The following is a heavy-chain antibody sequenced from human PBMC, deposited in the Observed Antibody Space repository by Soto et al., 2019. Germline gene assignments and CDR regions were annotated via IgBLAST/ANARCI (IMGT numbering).Heavy chain of an antibody. D-gene: IGHD6-13*01. V-gene: IGHV3-15*01. CDR3: ATEGIASRPPFDY. CDR2: IKSRADDGTT. Sequence: PGGSLRLSCAASGFTFTNAWMSWVRQAPGKGLEWVGHIKSRADDGTTDYAAPLKGRFTISRDDSKNMLYLQMNSLKTEDTAVYFCATEGIASRPPFDYWGQGTLVTVPQ. CDR1: GFTFTNAW. J-gene: IGHJ4*02.